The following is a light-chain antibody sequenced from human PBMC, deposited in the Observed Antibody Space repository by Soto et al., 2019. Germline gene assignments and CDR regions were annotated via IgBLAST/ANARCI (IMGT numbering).Light chain of an antibody. V-gene: IGKV3-11*01. J-gene: IGKJ5*01. Sequence: EIVLTQSPATVSLSPGERATPSCRASQSVKTFLVWYQQKPAQAPRLLIYDASHRATGIPARFSGSGSGADFTLTISSLQPEDAAVYYCQQRSNWPITFGQGTRLEIK. CDR1: QSVKTF. CDR2: DAS. CDR3: QQRSNWPIT.